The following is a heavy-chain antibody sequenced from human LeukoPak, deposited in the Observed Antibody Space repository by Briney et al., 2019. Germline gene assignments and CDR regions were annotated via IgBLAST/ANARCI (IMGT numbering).Heavy chain of an antibody. V-gene: IGHV4-39*07. CDR1: GGSISSSTYY. Sequence: SETLSLTCSVSGGSISSSTYYWGWIRQPPGKGLEWIGNIYNSGSTNYNPSLKSRLTISVDTSKNQFSLKLSSVTAADTAVYYRARGSATGLAYWGQGTLVTVSS. D-gene: IGHD1-1*01. CDR2: IYNSGST. J-gene: IGHJ4*02. CDR3: ARGSATGLAY.